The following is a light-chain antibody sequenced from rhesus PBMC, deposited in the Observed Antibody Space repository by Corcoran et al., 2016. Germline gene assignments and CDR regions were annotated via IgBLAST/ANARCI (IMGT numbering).Light chain of an antibody. V-gene: IGLV2S7*01. CDR3: CSYTTSSTFV. CDR1: SSDVGGYNY. CDR2: DVS. Sequence: QSAPTQPPSVSGSPGQSVTISCTGTSSDVGGYNYVSWYQQHPGKAPKLTIYDVSKRPSGVSDRFSGSKSGNTASLTISGLQAEDEADYYCCSYTTSSTFVFGSGTKVTVL. J-gene: IGLJ6*01.